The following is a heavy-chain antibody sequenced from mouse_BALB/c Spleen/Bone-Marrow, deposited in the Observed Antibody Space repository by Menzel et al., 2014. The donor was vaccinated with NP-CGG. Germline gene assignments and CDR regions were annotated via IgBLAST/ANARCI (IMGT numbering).Heavy chain of an antibody. CDR1: GFTFSSYG. CDR3: ARGLDY. Sequence: EVHLVESGGGLVQPGGSLKLSCAASGFTFSSYGMSWVRQTPDKRLELVATINTNGGNTYYPDGVKGRFTISRDNAKNTLYLQMSSLKSEDTAMYYCARGLDYWGQGTTLTVSS. J-gene: IGHJ2*01. V-gene: IGHV5-6-3*01. CDR2: INTNGGNT.